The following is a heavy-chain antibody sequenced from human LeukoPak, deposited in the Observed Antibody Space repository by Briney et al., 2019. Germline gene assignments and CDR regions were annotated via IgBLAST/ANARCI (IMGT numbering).Heavy chain of an antibody. V-gene: IGHV1-69*13. D-gene: IGHD3-9*01. CDR2: IIPIFGTA. Sequence: SVKVSCKASGGTFSSYAISWVRQAPGQGLEWMRGIIPIFGTANYAQKFQGRVTITADESTSTAYMELSSLRSEDTAVYYCASGYDILTGYPYWGQGTLVTVSS. J-gene: IGHJ4*02. CDR1: GGTFSSYA. CDR3: ASGYDILTGYPY.